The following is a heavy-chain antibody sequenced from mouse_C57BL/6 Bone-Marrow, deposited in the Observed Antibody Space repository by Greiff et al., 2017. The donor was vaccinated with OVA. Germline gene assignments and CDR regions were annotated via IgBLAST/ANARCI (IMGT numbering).Heavy chain of an antibody. CDR1: GFSFSDAW. V-gene: IGHV6-6*01. D-gene: IGHD2-4*01. CDR2: IRNKANNHAT. CDR3: TGPGLPRYVDV. J-gene: IGHJ1*03. Sequence: EVKLEESGGGLVQPGGSMKLSCAVSGFSFSDAWLDWVRQSPEKGLEWVAEIRNKANNHATYYAESVKGRFTISRDASNSRLSLQMSSLRAEFTGINYCTGPGLPRYVDVGGTGTTVTVT.